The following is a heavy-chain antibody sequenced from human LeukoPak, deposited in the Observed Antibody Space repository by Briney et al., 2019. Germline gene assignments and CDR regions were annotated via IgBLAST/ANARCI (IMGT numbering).Heavy chain of an antibody. V-gene: IGHV3-30-3*01. Sequence: PGASLLLSCAASGFTFISDAMHWVRQAPGKGLEWVAVISYDGSNKYYADSVKGRFTISRDNSKNTLYLQMNSLRAEDTAVYYCASAGCTNGVCSYFDYWGQGTLVTVSS. J-gene: IGHJ4*02. CDR2: ISYDGSNK. CDR1: GFTFISDA. D-gene: IGHD2-8*01. CDR3: ASAGCTNGVCSYFDY.